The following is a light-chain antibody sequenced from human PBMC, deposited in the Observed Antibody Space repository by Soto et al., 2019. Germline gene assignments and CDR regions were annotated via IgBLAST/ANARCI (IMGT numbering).Light chain of an antibody. Sequence: IVLTKSPATLSLSPGERATLSCRASQSVSNNYLAWYQQKPGQAPRLLIYGASNRATGIPARFSGSGSGTEFTLTISSLQSEDFAVYYCQQYNNWLFGPGTKVDN. CDR3: QQYNNWL. J-gene: IGKJ3*01. V-gene: IGKV3D-15*01. CDR1: QSVSNN. CDR2: GAS.